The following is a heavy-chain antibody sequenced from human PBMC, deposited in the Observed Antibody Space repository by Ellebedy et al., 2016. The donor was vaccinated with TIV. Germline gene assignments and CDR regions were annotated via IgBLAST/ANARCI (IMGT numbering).Heavy chain of an antibody. D-gene: IGHD4-23*01. V-gene: IGHV3-33*01. CDR3: ARDRGVVTPEFDY. CDR2: IWHDGSKD. Sequence: GGSLRLSXTASGYTFSRYGMHWVRQAPGKGLEWVAVIWHDGSKDYYADSVKGRFTISRDDSRNTLYLQMNSLRAADTALYYCARDRGVVTPEFDYWGRGTLVTVSS. CDR1: GYTFSRYG. J-gene: IGHJ4*02.